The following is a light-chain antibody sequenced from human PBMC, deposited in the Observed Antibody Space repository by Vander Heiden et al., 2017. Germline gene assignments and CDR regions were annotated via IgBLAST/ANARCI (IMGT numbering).Light chain of an antibody. CDR1: HTLLNSSTNKNY. CDR2: WAP. Sequence: DSVMTQYPDSLTVSLGERASVNCKASHTLLNSSTNKNYLAWYQHKPGQPPKLLIYWAPTRQSGVPDRFRCGGPGTDYTLTISSLQAEDVAVYYCQQYFTIPLPFGGGTKVEIK. V-gene: IGKV4-1*01. CDR3: QQYFTIPLP. J-gene: IGKJ4*01.